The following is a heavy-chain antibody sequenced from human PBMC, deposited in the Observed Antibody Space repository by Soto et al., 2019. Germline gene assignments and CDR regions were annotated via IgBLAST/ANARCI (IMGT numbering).Heavy chain of an antibody. J-gene: IGHJ6*02. D-gene: IGHD3-22*01. CDR1: GYTFTSYC. CDR2: ISAYNGNT. V-gene: IGHV1-18*01. CDR3: ARGESYFDSSGYPKGAYGMDV. Sequence: GSSVKVSCKASGYTFTSYCISWVRQAPGQGLEWMGWISAYNGNTNYAQKLQGRVTISTDTSTSTAYMKLRSLRSDDTAVYYCARGESYFDSSGYPKGAYGMDVWGQGTTVTVSS.